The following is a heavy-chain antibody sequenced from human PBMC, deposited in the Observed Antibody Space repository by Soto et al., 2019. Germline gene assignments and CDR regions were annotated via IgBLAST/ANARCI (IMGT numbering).Heavy chain of an antibody. CDR3: ARDAHDTSCTNGVCMRLNWFDP. CDR1: GGSISSGGYY. J-gene: IGHJ5*02. Sequence: SETLSLTCTVSGGSISSGGYYWSWIRQHPGKGLEWIGYIYYSGSTYYNPSLKSRVTISVDTSKNQFSLKLSSVTAADTAVYYCARDAHDTSCTNGVCMRLNWFDPWGQGTLVTVSS. CDR2: IYYSGST. D-gene: IGHD2-8*01. V-gene: IGHV4-31*03.